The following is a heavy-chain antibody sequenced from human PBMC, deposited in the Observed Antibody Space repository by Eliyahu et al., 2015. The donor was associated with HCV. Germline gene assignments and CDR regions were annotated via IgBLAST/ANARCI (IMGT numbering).Heavy chain of an antibody. CDR1: GGSISSGGYY. J-gene: IGHJ4*02. Sequence: QVQLQESGPGLVKPSQTLSLTCTVSGGSISSGGYYWXWIRQHPGKGLEWIGYIYYSGSTYYNPSLKSRVTISVDTSKNQFSLKLSSVTAADTAVYYCASIGGSYYDFWSGYYPPLMFDYWGQGTLVTVSS. CDR3: ASIGGSYYDFWSGYYPPLMFDY. CDR2: IYYSGST. V-gene: IGHV4-31*03. D-gene: IGHD3-3*01.